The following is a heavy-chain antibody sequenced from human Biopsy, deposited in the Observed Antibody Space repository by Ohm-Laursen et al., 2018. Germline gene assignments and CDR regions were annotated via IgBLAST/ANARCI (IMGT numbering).Heavy chain of an antibody. CDR3: ARDRGYYSDRTVPGYFDL. J-gene: IGHJ2*01. V-gene: IGHV4-59*01. Sequence: GTLSPTCSVSGDSISSYYWSWIRQPPGKGLQWIGYVYYTGSTDYNPSLQSRVTISVDTSKNHFSLRLRSVTPADTAIYYCARDRGYYSDRTVPGYFDLWGRGTLVTVSS. CDR1: GDSISSYY. D-gene: IGHD3-22*01. CDR2: VYYTGST.